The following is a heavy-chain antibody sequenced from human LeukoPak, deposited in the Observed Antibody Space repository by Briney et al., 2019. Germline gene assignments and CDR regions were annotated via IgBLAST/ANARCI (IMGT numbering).Heavy chain of an antibody. D-gene: IGHD3-22*01. V-gene: IGHV4-59*12. CDR3: ARASRLIVGYDY. CDR2: IHYSGST. Sequence: PSETLSLTCTVSGGSISSYYWSWIRQPPGKGLEWIGYIHYSGSTNNNPSLKSRVTISVDTSKNQFSLKLSSVTAADTAVYYCARASRLIVGYDYWGQGTLVTVSS. J-gene: IGHJ4*02. CDR1: GGSISSYY.